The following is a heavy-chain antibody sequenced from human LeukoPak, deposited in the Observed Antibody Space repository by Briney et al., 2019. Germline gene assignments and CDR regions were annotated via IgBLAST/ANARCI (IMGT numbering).Heavy chain of an antibody. CDR2: INPGGGSI. D-gene: IGHD1-14*01. CDR1: GFTFSSYW. CDR3: ARSNQADDY. Sequence: GGSLRLSCAASGFTFSSYWMHWVRQVPGKGLVWVARINPGGGSITYADSVKGRFTISRDNAKNTLYLQMDSLRAEDTGVYYCARSNQADDYWGQGTLVTVSS. V-gene: IGHV3-74*01. J-gene: IGHJ4*02.